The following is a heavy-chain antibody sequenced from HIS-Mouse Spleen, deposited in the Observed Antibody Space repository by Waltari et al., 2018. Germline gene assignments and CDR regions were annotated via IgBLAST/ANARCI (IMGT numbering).Heavy chain of an antibody. D-gene: IGHD6-13*01. J-gene: IGHJ2*01. CDR3: AREIPYSSSWYDWYFDL. Sequence: QLQLQESGPGLVKPSETLSLTCTVSGGSTSSSSSYCGWIRQPPGKGLEWIGSIYYSGSTYYNPSLKSRVTISVDTSKNQFSLKLSSVTAADTAVYYCAREIPYSSSWYDWYFDLWGRGTLVTVSS. CDR1: GGSTSSSSSY. V-gene: IGHV4-39*07. CDR2: IYYSGST.